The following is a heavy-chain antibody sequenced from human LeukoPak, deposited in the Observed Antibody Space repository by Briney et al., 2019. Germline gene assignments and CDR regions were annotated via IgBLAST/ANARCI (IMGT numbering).Heavy chain of an antibody. V-gene: IGHV5-51*01. J-gene: IGHJ6*02. CDR1: GYSFTSYW. CDR2: IYPGDSDT. CDR3: ARHVMSGYYPHYYYYGMDV. D-gene: IGHD3-22*01. Sequence: GESLQISCKGSGYSFTSYWIGWVRQMPGKGLEWMGIIYPGDSDTRYSPSFQGQVTISADKSISTAYLQWSSLKASDTAMYYCARHVMSGYYPHYYYYGMDVWGQGTTVTVSS.